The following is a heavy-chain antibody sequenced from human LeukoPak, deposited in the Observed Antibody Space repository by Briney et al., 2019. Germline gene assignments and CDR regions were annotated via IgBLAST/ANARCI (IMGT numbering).Heavy chain of an antibody. CDR1: GGSISSSGYY. J-gene: IGHJ5*02. D-gene: IGHD2-2*01. CDR2: IYYSGST. CDR3: ARLFSTPQSDWFDP. V-gene: IGHV4-39*01. Sequence: SETLSLTCTVSGGSISSSGYYWGWIRQPPGKGLEWIGSIYYSGSTYYNPSLKSRVTIPVDTSKNQFSLKLSSVTAADTAVYYCARLFSTPQSDWFDPWGQGTLVTVSS.